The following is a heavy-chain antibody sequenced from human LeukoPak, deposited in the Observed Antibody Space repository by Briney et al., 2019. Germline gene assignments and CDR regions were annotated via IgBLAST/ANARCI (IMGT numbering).Heavy chain of an antibody. CDR2: IYHSGST. V-gene: IGHV4-38-2*02. Sequence: SETLSLTCTVSGYPISSGYYWGWIRQPPGKGLEWIGSIYHSGSTYYNPSLKSRVTISVDTSKNQFSLKLSSVTAADTAVYYCARGAGRSGYLDYWGQGTLVTVSS. CDR3: ARGAGRSGYLDY. D-gene: IGHD3-3*01. CDR1: GYPISSGYY. J-gene: IGHJ4*02.